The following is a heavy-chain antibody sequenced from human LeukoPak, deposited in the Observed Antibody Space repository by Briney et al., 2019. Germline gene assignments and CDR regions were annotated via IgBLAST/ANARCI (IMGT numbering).Heavy chain of an antibody. Sequence: GGSLRLSCAASGFTLNSYLMSWVRQAPGRGLEWVANINKDGSEENYLDSVKGRFTVSRDNAKNSLYLQMNSLRGEDTAVYYCAKSAVFGSSGYYLRHFDYWGQGTLVTVSS. V-gene: IGHV3-7*01. CDR2: INKDGSEE. CDR1: GFTLNSYL. CDR3: AKSAVFGSSGYYLRHFDY. D-gene: IGHD3-22*01. J-gene: IGHJ4*02.